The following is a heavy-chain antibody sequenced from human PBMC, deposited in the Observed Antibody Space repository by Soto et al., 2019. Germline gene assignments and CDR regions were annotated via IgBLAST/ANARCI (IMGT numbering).Heavy chain of an antibody. J-gene: IGHJ4*02. CDR3: ARGFRGVINLFDY. CDR2: IYSGGST. D-gene: IGHD3-10*01. V-gene: IGHV3-53*01. CDR1: GFTVSSNY. Sequence: GGSLRLSCAASGFTVSSNYMSWVHQAPGKGLEWVSVIYSGGSTYYADSVKGRFTISRDNSKNTLYLQMNSLRAEDTAVYYCARGFRGVINLFDYWGQGTLVTVSS.